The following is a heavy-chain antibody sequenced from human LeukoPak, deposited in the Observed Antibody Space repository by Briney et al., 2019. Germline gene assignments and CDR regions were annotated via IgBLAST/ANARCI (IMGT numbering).Heavy chain of an antibody. V-gene: IGHV3-53*01. D-gene: IGHD4-17*01. CDR3: AKDPEDDFGDYLDY. J-gene: IGHJ4*02. Sequence: PGGSLRLSCVASGFTVSSDYMSWVRQAPGKGLQWVSVIYSGGSTYYADSVKGRFTISRDNSKNTLYLQMNSLRAEDTAVFYCAKDPEDDFGDYLDYWGQGTLVTVSS. CDR2: IYSGGST. CDR1: GFTVSSDY.